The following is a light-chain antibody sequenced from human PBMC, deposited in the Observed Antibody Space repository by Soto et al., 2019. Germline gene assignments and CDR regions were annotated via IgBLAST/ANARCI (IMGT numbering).Light chain of an antibody. CDR1: RSNIGSNA. Sequence: QSVLTQPPSASGTPGQRVTISCSGSRSNIGSNAVSWYQQLPGTAPKLLIYNDNQRPSGVPDRFSASKSGTSASLAISGLQSEHEADYYCAAWDDSLNARGVFGGGTKLTVL. CDR2: NDN. J-gene: IGLJ3*02. V-gene: IGLV1-44*01. CDR3: AAWDDSLNARGV.